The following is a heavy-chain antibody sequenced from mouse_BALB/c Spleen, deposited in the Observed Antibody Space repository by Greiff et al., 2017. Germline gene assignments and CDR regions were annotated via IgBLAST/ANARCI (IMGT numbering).Heavy chain of an antibody. D-gene: IGHD1-1*01. Sequence: QVHVKQSGAELAKPGASVKMSCKASGYTFTSYWMHWVKQRPGQGLEWIGYINPSTGYTEYNQKFKDKATLTADKSSSTAYMQLSSLTSEDSAVYYCARGSGYYCSSPFAYWGQGTLVTVSA. CDR2: INPSTGYT. CDR1: GYTFTSYW. CDR3: ARGSGYYCSSPFAY. V-gene: IGHV1-7*01. J-gene: IGHJ3*01.